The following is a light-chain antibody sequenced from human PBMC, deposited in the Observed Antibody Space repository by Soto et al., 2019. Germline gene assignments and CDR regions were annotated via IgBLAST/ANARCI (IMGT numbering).Light chain of an antibody. V-gene: IGLV2-23*01. J-gene: IGLJ2*01. CDR2: EGT. Sequence: QSALTQPASVSGSPGQSITISCTRSSTHFENYNLVSWYQHCPDKAPKLIIYEGTKRPSEISDRFSGSESDTTASLIISGLQPEDEADYYCSSYAGSSARVVFGGGTQLTVL. CDR1: STHFENYNL. CDR3: SSYAGSSARVV.